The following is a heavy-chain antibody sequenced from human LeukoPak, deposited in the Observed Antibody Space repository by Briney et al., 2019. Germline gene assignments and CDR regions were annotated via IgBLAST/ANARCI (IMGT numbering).Heavy chain of an antibody. J-gene: IGHJ4*02. V-gene: IGHV3-23*01. CDR3: AKDLRYSSS. CDR1: GFTFSRIA. CDR2: IRSNGDTA. Sequence: PGGSLRLSCAASGFTFSRIAMTWVRQAPGKGLEWVSTIRSNGDTAYNADSVRGRFAISSDNSKNALFLQMNSLRVEDTAVYYCAKDLRYSSSWGQGTLVTVSS. D-gene: IGHD6-13*01.